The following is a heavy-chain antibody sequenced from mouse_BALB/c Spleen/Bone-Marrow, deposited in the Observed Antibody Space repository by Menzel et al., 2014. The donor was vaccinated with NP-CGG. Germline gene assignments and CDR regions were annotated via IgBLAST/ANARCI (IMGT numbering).Heavy chain of an antibody. V-gene: IGHV1-67*01. Sequence: QVQLQQSGPELVRPGVSMKISCKGSGYTFTDYAMHWVKPSHAKSLEWIGVISTYSGNTNYNQKFKGKATMTVDKSSSTAYLELARLTSVDSAIYYCASPIYYGNYEGFAYWGQGTLVTVSA. CDR2: ISTYSGNT. D-gene: IGHD2-1*01. CDR3: ASPIYYGNYEGFAY. CDR1: GYTFTDYA. J-gene: IGHJ3*01.